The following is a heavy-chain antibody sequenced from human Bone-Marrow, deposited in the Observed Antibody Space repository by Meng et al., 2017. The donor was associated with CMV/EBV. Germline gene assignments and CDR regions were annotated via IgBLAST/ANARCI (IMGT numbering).Heavy chain of an antibody. CDR3: ARDFIVATPDC. Sequence: SETLSLTCTVSGGSISSSSYYWGWIRQPPGKGLEWIGSIYYSGSTYYNPSLKSRVTISVDTSKNQFSLKLSSVTAADTAVYYCARDFIVATPDCWGQGTLVTVSS. V-gene: IGHV4-39*07. D-gene: IGHD5-12*01. CDR1: GGSISSSSYY. J-gene: IGHJ4*02. CDR2: IYYSGST.